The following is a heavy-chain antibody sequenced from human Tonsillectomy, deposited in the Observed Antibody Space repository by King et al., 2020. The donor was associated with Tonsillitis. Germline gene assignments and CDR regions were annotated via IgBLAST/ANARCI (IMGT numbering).Heavy chain of an antibody. Sequence: VQLVESGGGVVQPGRSLRLSCAASGFTFSSYGMHWVRQAPGKGLEWVAVISYDGSNKYYADSVKGRFTISRDNSKNTLYLQMNSLRAEDTAVYSCAIVMVEMAKIKDGYWGQGTLVTVSS. D-gene: IGHD5-24*01. CDR2: ISYDGSNK. CDR3: AIVMVEMAKIKDGY. CDR1: GFTFSSYG. J-gene: IGHJ4*02. V-gene: IGHV3-30*03.